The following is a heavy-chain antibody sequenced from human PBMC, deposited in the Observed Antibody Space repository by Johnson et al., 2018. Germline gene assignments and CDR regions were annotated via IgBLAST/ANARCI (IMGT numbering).Heavy chain of an antibody. V-gene: IGHV3-9*01. J-gene: IGHJ6*02. CDR2: ISWNSGSI. CDR1: GFTFDDYA. Sequence: EVQLVESGGGLVQPGRSLRLSCAASGFTFDDYAMHWVRQAPGKGLEWVSGISWNSGSIGYAASVKGRFTISRDNAKNSLYLQMNSVRAEDTALYYCAKAIAARRCCYSYYGMDVWGQGTTVTVSS. CDR3: AKAIAARRCCYSYYGMDV. D-gene: IGHD6-6*01.